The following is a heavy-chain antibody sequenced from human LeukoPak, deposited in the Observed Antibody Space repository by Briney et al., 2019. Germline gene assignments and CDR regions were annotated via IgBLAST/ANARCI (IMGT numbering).Heavy chain of an antibody. J-gene: IGHJ5*02. CDR2: IIPILGIA. CDR3: ARGPNIVVVPAAIMGWFDP. D-gene: IGHD2-2*01. Sequence: SVKVSCKASGGTFSSYAISWVRQAPGQGLEWMGRIIPILGIANYAQKFQGRVTITADKSTSTAYMELSSLRSEDTAVYYCARGPNIVVVPAAIMGWFDPWGQGTLVTVSS. CDR1: GGTFSSYA. V-gene: IGHV1-69*04.